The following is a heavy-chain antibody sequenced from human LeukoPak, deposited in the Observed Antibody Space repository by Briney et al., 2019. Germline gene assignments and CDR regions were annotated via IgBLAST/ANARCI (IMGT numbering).Heavy chain of an antibody. CDR2: IYSDGST. J-gene: IGHJ6*04. Sequence: PGGSLRLFCAASGFTVSRNYMIWVRQAPGKGLEWVSLIYSDGSTYYAASVKGRFTISRDNSKNTLYLQMNSLRAEDTAVYYCARDRGYYDYVWGSYRFYGMDVWGKGTTVTVSS. D-gene: IGHD3-16*02. V-gene: IGHV3-53*01. CDR3: ARDRGYYDYVWGSYRFYGMDV. CDR1: GFTVSRNY.